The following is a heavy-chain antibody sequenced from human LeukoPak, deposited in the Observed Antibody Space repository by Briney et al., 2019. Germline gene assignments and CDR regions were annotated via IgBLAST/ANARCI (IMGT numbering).Heavy chain of an antibody. V-gene: IGHV4-4*07. CDR3: ASGLSYYFDY. CDR1: GYSISSSYC. D-gene: IGHD3-16*02. J-gene: IGHJ4*02. CDR2: IYTSGST. Sequence: SETLSLTCAVSGYSISSSYCWSWIRQPAGKGLEWIGRIYTSGSTNYNPSLKSRVTMSVDTSKNQFSLKLSSVTAADTAVYYCASGLSYYFDYWGQGTLVTVSS.